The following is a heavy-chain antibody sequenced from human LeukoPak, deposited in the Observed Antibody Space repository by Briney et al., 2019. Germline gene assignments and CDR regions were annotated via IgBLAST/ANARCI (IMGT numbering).Heavy chain of an antibody. CDR1: RFTVSSSY. D-gene: IGHD6-19*01. CDR2: IDSGGYT. CDR3: ARGGSGWYAFDS. Sequence: GGSLRLSCAASRFTVSSSYMNWVRQAPGKGLEWVSLIDSGGYTYYTDSVKGRFTISRDNSKNTLSLQMSSLRVEDTAVYYCARGGSGWYAFDSWGQGTLVTVSS. J-gene: IGHJ4*02. V-gene: IGHV3-66*01.